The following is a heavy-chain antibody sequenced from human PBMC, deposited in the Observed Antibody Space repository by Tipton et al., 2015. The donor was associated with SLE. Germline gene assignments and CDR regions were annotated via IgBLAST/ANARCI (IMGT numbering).Heavy chain of an antibody. V-gene: IGHV3-11*04. CDR1: GFTFSDYY. Sequence: SLRLSCTASGFTFSDYYMSWIRQAPGKGLEWVSYISLSGSTIYYADSVKGRFTISRDNAKNSLYLQMNSLRAEDTAGYYCSRTPHSGTSRFDYWGQGTLVTVSS. J-gene: IGHJ4*02. CDR2: ISLSGSTI. D-gene: IGHD1-26*01. CDR3: SRTPHSGTSRFDY.